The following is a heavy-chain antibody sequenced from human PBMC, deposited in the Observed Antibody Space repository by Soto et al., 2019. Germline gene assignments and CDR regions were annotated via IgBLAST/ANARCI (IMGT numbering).Heavy chain of an antibody. J-gene: IGHJ4*02. CDR1: GFTFNDYW. CDR3: VRGGGRRGLDY. V-gene: IGHV3-74*01. D-gene: IGHD3-16*01. Sequence: VQLVESGGGLVQPGGSLGLSCAASGFTFNDYWMHWVRQDPGKGLVWVSRISSDGSTIAYADSVKGRFTISRDNAKNTLYLQMNSLRAEDTAIYYCVRGGGRRGLDYWGQGTPVTVSS. CDR2: ISSDGSTI.